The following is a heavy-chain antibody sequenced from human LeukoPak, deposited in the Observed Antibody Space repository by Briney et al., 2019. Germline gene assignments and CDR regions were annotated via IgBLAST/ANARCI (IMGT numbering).Heavy chain of an antibody. V-gene: IGHV4-59*12. CDR1: GGSISSYY. CDR2: IYYSGST. Sequence: SETLSLTCTVSGGSISSYYWSWIRQPPGKGLEWIGYIYYSGSTNYNPSLKSRVTISVDTSRNQFSLKLSSVTAADTAVYYCASGDNDPLFDYWGQGTLVTVSS. J-gene: IGHJ4*02. D-gene: IGHD1-1*01. CDR3: ASGDNDPLFDY.